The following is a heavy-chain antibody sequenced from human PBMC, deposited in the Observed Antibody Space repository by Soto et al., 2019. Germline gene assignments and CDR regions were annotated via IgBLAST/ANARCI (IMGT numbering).Heavy chain of an antibody. CDR1: GDRVSSNSAA. V-gene: IGHV6-1*01. D-gene: IGHD4-4*01. CDR2: TYYRSKWYN. CDR3: ARAVTVTTYNWFDP. J-gene: IGHJ5*02. Sequence: QSPTLSLPCAISGDRVSSNSAAWNWIRQSPSRGLEWLGRTYYRSKWYNDYAVSVKSRITINPDTSKNQFSLQLNSVTPEDTAVYYCARAVTVTTYNWFDPWGQGTLVTVSS.